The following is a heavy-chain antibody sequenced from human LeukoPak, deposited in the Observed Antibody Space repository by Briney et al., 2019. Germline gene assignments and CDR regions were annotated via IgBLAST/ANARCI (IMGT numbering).Heavy chain of an antibody. J-gene: IGHJ4*02. Sequence: SETLSLTCTVSGASISSYYYNWIRQTAGRGLEWIGRLYISGSTDYNPSLKSRVTISVDTSNNQFSLNLNSVTAADTAAYFRARDLSGSLYFDYWGQGVLVTVSS. CDR2: LYISGST. D-gene: IGHD3-10*01. CDR3: ARDLSGSLYFDY. CDR1: GASISSYY. V-gene: IGHV4-4*07.